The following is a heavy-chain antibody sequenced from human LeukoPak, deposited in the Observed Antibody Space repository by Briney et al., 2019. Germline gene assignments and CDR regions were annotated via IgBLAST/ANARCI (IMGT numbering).Heavy chain of an antibody. V-gene: IGHV1-2*02. Sequence: ASVKVSCKASGYTFTGYYMHWVRQAPGQGLEWMGWINPNSGGTNYAQKFQGRVAMTRDTSISTAYMELSRLRSDDTAVYYCARGDHYYDSSGYHNWFDPWGQGTLVTVSS. J-gene: IGHJ5*02. CDR1: GYTFTGYY. CDR3: ARGDHYYDSSGYHNWFDP. CDR2: INPNSGGT. D-gene: IGHD3-22*01.